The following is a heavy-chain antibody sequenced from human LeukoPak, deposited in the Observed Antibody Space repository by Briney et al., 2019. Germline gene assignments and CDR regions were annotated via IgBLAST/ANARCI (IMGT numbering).Heavy chain of an antibody. CDR2: INPSGGST. V-gene: IGHV1-46*01. CDR3: ATEGKQQLANWFDP. CDR1: GYTFTSYY. D-gene: IGHD6-13*01. Sequence: ASVKVSCEASGYTFTSYYMHWMRQAPGQGLEWMGIINPSGGSTRYAQKFQGRVTMTRDTSTSTVYMELSSLRSDDTAVYYCATEGKQQLANWFDPWGQGTLVTVSS. J-gene: IGHJ5*02.